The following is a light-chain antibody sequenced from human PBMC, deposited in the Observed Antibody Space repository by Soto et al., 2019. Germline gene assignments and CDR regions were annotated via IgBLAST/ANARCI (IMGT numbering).Light chain of an antibody. CDR1: QGISSY. J-gene: IGKJ2*01. CDR2: AAS. V-gene: IGKV1-8*01. Sequence: AIRMTQSPSSLSASTGDRVTITCRASQGISSYLAWYQQKPGKAPKLLIYAASTLKSGVPSRFSDSGSGTDFTLTISCLQSEDFATYYCQQYYSYLLYTFGQGTKLEIK. CDR3: QQYYSYLLYT.